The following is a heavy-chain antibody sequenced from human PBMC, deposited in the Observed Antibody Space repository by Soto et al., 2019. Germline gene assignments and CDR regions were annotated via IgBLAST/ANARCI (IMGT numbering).Heavy chain of an antibody. D-gene: IGHD1-1*01. CDR1: GYSISSAYY. V-gene: IGHV4-38-2*01. J-gene: IGHJ4*02. Sequence: SETLSVTCVVSGYSISSAYYWGWIRQPPGKGLEWIGSVYHSGKTYYNPSLRTRVTISLDTSNNRFSLRLRSVTVAESAVYYCARSGTTTPPFPEQWGQGTLVTVS. CDR3: ARSGTTTPPFPEQ. CDR2: VYHSGKT.